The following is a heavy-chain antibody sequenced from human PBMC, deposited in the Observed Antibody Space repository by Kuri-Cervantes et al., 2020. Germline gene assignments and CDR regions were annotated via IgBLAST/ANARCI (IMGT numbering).Heavy chain of an antibody. V-gene: IGHV4-39*01. Sequence: SETLSLTCTVAGGSINSRSYYWGWIRQPPGKGLEWIGNIYYSGSTYYNPSLKSRVTISVDTSKNQFSLKLSSVTAADTAVYYCARHGGWSGSTSYNWFDPWGQGTLVTDSS. D-gene: IGHD2-2*01. CDR3: ARHGGWSGSTSYNWFDP. CDR1: GGSINSRSYY. CDR2: IYYSGST. J-gene: IGHJ5*02.